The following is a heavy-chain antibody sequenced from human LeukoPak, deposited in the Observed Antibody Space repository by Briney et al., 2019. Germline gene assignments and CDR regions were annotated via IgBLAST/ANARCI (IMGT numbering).Heavy chain of an antibody. CDR1: GYSISSGYY. Sequence: NSSETLSLTCTVSGYSISSGYYWGWIRQPAGKGLEWIGHIHSSGSTNYNPSLKSRVTMSVDTSKNQFSLKVSSMTAADTAVYYCAREKLGYYYYMDVWGKGTTVTISS. V-gene: IGHV4-38-2*02. CDR2: IHSSGST. CDR3: AREKLGYYYYMDV. J-gene: IGHJ6*03. D-gene: IGHD1-7*01.